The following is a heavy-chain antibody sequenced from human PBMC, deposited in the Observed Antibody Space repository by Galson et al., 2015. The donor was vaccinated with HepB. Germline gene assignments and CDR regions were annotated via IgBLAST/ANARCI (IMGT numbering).Heavy chain of an antibody. CDR3: AKDPRGRFGGELSIVDDY. D-gene: IGHD3-16*02. CDR2: ISGSGGST. J-gene: IGHJ4*02. Sequence: SLRLSCAASGFTVSSNYMSWVRQAPGKGLEWVSAISGSGGSTYYADSVKGRFTISRDNSKNTLYLQMNSLRAEDTAVYYCAKDPRGRFGGELSIVDDYWGQGTLVTVSS. V-gene: IGHV3-23*01. CDR1: GFTVSSNY.